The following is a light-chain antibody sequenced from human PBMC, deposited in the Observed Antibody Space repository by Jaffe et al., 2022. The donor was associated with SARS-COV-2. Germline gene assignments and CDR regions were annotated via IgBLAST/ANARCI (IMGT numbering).Light chain of an antibody. CDR3: QQYFIAPLT. CDR1: QSVLYSSNNKNF. J-gene: IGKJ3*01. Sequence: DIVMTQSPDSLAVSLGERATINCKSSQSVLYSSNNKNFLAWYQQKAGQPPKLLIYWASTRESGVPDRFSGSGSGTDFTLTISSLQAEDVAVYYCQQYFIAPLTFGPGTKVDIK. V-gene: IGKV4-1*01. CDR2: WAS.